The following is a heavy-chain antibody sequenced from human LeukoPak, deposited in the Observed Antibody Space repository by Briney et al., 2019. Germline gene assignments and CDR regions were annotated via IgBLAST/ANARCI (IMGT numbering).Heavy chain of an antibody. J-gene: IGHJ4*02. CDR2: IYYSGST. D-gene: IGHD3-3*01. CDR3: ASYYDFWSGRSEY. Sequence: SETLSLTCTVSGGSISSSSYYWGWIRQPPGKGLEWIGSIYYSGSTYYNPSLKSRVTISVDTSKNQFSLKLTSVTAADTAVYYCASYYDFWSGRSEYWGQGTLVTVSS. V-gene: IGHV4-39*01. CDR1: GGSISSSSYY.